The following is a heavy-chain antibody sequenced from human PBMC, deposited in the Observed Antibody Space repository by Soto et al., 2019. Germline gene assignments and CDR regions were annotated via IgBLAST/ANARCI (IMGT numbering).Heavy chain of an antibody. J-gene: IGHJ4*02. CDR1: GFTFSNVW. CDR2: IKRRAAGGTT. D-gene: IGHD2-15*01. V-gene: IGHV3-15*01. CDR3: TAGYCSGGSCYSVVY. Sequence: EVQLVESGGGLVKPGGSLSLSCAASGFTFSNVWMSWVRQAPGKGLEWVGRIKRRAAGGTTDYATPVRGRFTVSRDDSKNTLYLQMNSLNTEDTAVYYCTAGYCSGGSCYSVVYWGQGTLVTVSS.